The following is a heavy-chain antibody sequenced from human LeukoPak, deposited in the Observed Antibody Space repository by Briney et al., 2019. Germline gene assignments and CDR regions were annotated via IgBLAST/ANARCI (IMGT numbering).Heavy chain of an antibody. CDR3: ARDRIPYPFGIARRGPFDY. D-gene: IGHD1-14*01. Sequence: ASVKVSCKASRGTFSSYAISWVRQAPGQGLEWMGGIIPIFGTANYAQKFQGRVTITTDESTSTTYMELSSLRSEDTAVYYCARDRIPYPFGIARRGPFDYWGQGALVTVSS. V-gene: IGHV1-69*05. CDR1: RGTFSSYA. CDR2: IIPIFGTA. J-gene: IGHJ4*02.